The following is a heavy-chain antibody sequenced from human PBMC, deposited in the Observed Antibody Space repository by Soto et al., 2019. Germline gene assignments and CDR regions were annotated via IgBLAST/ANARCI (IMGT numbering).Heavy chain of an antibody. Sequence: SVKVSCEASGGTFSNYAISWVRQAPGQGLGWMGGIMPLFGTPKYAQKFQGRVTITAYESTGTAYMALSSLTSEDTAVYYCARGRIAAVPGAAGEHPYCFGYWGQGSLVTVSS. CDR3: ARGRIAAVPGAAGEHPYCFGY. CDR1: GGTFSNYA. D-gene: IGHD2-2*01. V-gene: IGHV1-69*01. CDR2: IMPLFGTP. J-gene: IGHJ4*02.